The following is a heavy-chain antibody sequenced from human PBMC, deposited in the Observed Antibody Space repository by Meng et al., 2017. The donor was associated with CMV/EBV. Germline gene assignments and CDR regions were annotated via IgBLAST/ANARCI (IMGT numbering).Heavy chain of an antibody. CDR2: INHSGGT. Sequence: LSCAVYGGSFSGYYWSWIRQPPGKGLEWIGEINHSGGTNYNPSLKSRVTISVDTSKNQFSLKLSSVTAADTAVYYCAREYCSSTSCYSDAFDIWGQGTMVTVSS. D-gene: IGHD2-2*01. V-gene: IGHV4-34*01. CDR3: AREYCSSTSCYSDAFDI. J-gene: IGHJ3*02. CDR1: GGSFSGYY.